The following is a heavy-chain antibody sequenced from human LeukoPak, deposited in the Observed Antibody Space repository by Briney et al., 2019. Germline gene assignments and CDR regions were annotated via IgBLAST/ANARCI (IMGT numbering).Heavy chain of an antibody. CDR2: INHSGST. V-gene: IGHV4-34*01. D-gene: IGHD5-24*01. CDR1: GGSFSGYY. CDR3: ARVREMATILFDY. J-gene: IGHJ4*02. Sequence: SETLSLTCAVYGGSFSGYYWSWIRQPPGKGLEWIGEINHSGSTNYNPSLKSRVTISVDTSKNQFSLKLGSVTAADTAVYYCARVREMATILFDYWGQGTLVTVSS.